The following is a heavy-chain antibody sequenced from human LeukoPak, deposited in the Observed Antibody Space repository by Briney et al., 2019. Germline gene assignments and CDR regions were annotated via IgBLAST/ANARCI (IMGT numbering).Heavy chain of an antibody. CDR3: ARHEGILSAFDI. CDR2: IYYSGST. CDR1: GGSISSYY. D-gene: IGHD6-13*01. Sequence: SETLSLTCTVSGGSISSYYWSWIRQPPGKGLEWIGYIYYSGSTNYNPSLKSRVLISIDTSKNQFSLRLSSVPAADTALYYCARHEGILSAFDIWGQGTMVTVSS. V-gene: IGHV4-59*08. J-gene: IGHJ3*02.